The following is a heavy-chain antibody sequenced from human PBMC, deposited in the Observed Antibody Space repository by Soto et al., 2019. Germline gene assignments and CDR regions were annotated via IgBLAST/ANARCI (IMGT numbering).Heavy chain of an antibody. J-gene: IGHJ5*02. Sequence: QVQLVQSGAEVKKPGASVKVSCKASGYTFTSHDINWVRQATGQRPEWMGWMKPNSGNTGYAQKFQGRVTMTRATSISTAYMEVSSLTSEDTAIYFCARVIGGGSGYGDYFDPCGQGTLVTVSS. CDR3: ARVIGGGSGYGDYFDP. D-gene: IGHD4-17*01. CDR2: MKPNSGNT. V-gene: IGHV1-8*01. CDR1: GYTFTSHD.